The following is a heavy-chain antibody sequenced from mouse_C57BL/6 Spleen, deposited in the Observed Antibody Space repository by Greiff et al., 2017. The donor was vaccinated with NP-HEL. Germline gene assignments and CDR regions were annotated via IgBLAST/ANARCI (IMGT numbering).Heavy chain of an antibody. V-gene: IGHV14-4*01. CDR1: GFNIKDDY. J-gene: IGHJ3*01. D-gene: IGHD1-1*01. Sequence: EVQLQQSGAELVRPGASVKLSCTASGFNIKDDYMHWVKQRPEQGLEWIGWIDPENGDTEYASKFQGKATITADTSSNTAYLQLSSLTSEDTAVYYCNYGSSSFAYWGQGTLVTVSA. CDR3: NYGSSSFAY. CDR2: IDPENGDT.